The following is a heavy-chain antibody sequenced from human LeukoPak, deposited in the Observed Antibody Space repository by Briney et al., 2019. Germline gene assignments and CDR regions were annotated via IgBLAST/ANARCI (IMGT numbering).Heavy chain of an antibody. CDR3: ARGYGGYSYVDYFNY. CDR2: IAASSGDT. V-gene: IGHV3-23*01. D-gene: IGHD5-18*01. J-gene: IGHJ4*02. Sequence: GGSLRLSCAASGFTFRNYAMNWVRQALGKGLEWVSSIAASSGDTYYADSVKGRFTISRDNSKNTLYLQMNSLRAEDTAVYYCARGYGGYSYVDYFNYWGQGTLVTVSS. CDR1: GFTFRNYA.